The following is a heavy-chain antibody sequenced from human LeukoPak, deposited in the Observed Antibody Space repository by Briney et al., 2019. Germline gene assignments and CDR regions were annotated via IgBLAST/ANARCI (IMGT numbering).Heavy chain of an antibody. Sequence: ASVKVSCKAFGYTFTSNYMHWVRQAPGQGPEWMGVISPSGGSTTYAQKFQGRVTLTRDMSTSTDYLELSSLRSEDTAVYYCARGTYYGSGSYFTYYFDYWGQGTLVTVSS. CDR2: ISPSGGST. D-gene: IGHD3-10*01. CDR1: GYTFTSNY. CDR3: ARGTYYGSGSYFTYYFDY. V-gene: IGHV1-46*01. J-gene: IGHJ4*02.